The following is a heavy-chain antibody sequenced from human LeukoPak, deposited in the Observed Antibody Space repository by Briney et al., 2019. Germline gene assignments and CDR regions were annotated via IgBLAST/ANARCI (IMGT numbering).Heavy chain of an antibody. D-gene: IGHD6-19*01. CDR1: GFTFSSYW. V-gene: IGHV3-74*01. CDR2: INSDGSST. Sequence: GGSLRLSCAASGFTFSSYWMHWVRQAPGKGLVWVSRINSDGSSTSHADSVKGRFTISRDNAKNTLYLQMNSLRAEDTAVYYCARGPNFSGWLDYWGQGTLVTVSS. J-gene: IGHJ4*02. CDR3: ARGPNFSGWLDY.